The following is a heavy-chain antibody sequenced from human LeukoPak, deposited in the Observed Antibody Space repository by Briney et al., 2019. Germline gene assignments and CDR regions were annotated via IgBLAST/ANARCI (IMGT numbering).Heavy chain of an antibody. CDR2: ISSSSSYI. CDR3: ARGVDTAMVPSGIYYYYYGMDV. CDR1: GFTFSSYS. J-gene: IGHJ6*02. Sequence: GGSLRLSCAASGFTFSSYSMNWVRQAPGKGLEWVSSISSSSSYIYYADSVKGRSTISRDNAKNSLYLQMNSLRAEDTAVYYCARGVDTAMVPSGIYYYYYGMDVWGQGTTVTVSS. V-gene: IGHV3-21*01. D-gene: IGHD5-18*01.